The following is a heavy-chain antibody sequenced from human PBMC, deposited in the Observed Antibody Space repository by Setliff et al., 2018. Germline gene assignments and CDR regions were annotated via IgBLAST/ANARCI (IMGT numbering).Heavy chain of an antibody. J-gene: IGHJ4*02. V-gene: IGHV3-23*01. CDR1: GLTFSNFW. CDR2: INGGGTAT. CDR3: AKYTRVVTTTCFDY. D-gene: IGHD2-15*01. Sequence: PGGSLRLSCAASGLTFSNFWMNWVRQAPGKGLEWVSAINGGGTATYYADSVKGRFTISRDNSKNTLYLQMNSLRAEDTAVYYCAKYTRVVTTTCFDYWGQGTLVTVSS.